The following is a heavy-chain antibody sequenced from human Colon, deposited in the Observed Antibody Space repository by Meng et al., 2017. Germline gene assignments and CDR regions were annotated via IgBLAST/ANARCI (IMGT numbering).Heavy chain of an antibody. J-gene: IGHJ4*02. CDR1: GDSIRSSNW. CDR2: IYHSGST. CDR3: ARVIYASGNMAHLDY. D-gene: IGHD3-10*01. V-gene: IGHV4-4*02. Sequence: QGQLQGSGPGLVKPSGTLSLTCAVSGDSIRSSNWWSWVRQPPGRGLEWIGEIYHSGSTNYNPSLKNRVTMTVDKSKNEFSLTLSTVTAADTAFYYCARVIYASGNMAHLDYWGQGTLVTVSS.